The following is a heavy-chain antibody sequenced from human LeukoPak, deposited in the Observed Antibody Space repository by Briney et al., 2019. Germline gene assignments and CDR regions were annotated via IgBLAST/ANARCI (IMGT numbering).Heavy chain of an antibody. CDR3: ARAGYSYGYRGGLNWFDP. D-gene: IGHD5-18*01. CDR1: GFSLTTSGVG. V-gene: IGHV2-5*01. Sequence: SGPTLVNPTQTLMLTCTFSGFSLTTSGVGVGWIRQPPGKALEWLALISWNDDKRYSPSLKSRLTITKDTSKNQVVLTMTNMDPVDTATYDCARAGYSYGYRGGLNWFDPWGQGTLVTVSS. J-gene: IGHJ5*02. CDR2: ISWNDDK.